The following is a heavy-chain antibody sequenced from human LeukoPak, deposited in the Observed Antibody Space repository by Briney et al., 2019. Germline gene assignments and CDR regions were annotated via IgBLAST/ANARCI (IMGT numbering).Heavy chain of an antibody. CDR3: ARNVRLGSGELSFAPFKNWFDP. CDR1: GGSFSGYY. CDR2: INHSGST. J-gene: IGHJ5*02. D-gene: IGHD3-16*02. Sequence: PSETLSLTCAVYGGSFSGYYWSWIRQPPGKGLEWIGEINHSGSTNYNPSLKSRVTISVDTSKNQFSLKLSSVIAADTAVYYCARNVRLGSGELSFAPFKNWFDPWGQGTLVTVSS. V-gene: IGHV4-34*01.